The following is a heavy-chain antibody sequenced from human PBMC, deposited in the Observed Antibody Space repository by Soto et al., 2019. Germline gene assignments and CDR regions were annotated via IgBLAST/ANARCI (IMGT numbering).Heavy chain of an antibody. CDR2: IYYSGST. Sequence: SETLSLTCTVSGGSISSYYWSWIRQPPGKGLEWIGYIYYSGSTNYNPSLKSRVTISVDTSKNQFSLKLSSVTAADTAVYYCARATLADGGYDPYYYYYMDVWGKGTTVTVSS. CDR3: ARATLADGGYDPYYYYYMDV. D-gene: IGHD5-12*01. CDR1: GGSISSYY. V-gene: IGHV4-59*01. J-gene: IGHJ6*03.